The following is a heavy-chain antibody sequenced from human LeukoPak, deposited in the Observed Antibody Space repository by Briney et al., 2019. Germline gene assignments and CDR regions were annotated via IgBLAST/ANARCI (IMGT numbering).Heavy chain of an antibody. CDR1: GYTFTSYD. CDR3: AKDWGQRGVGATLGH. D-gene: IGHD1-26*01. V-gene: IGHV1-8*01. J-gene: IGHJ4*02. Sequence: ASVKVSCKASGYTFTSYDINWVRQATGQGLEWMGWMNPNSGNTGYAQKFQGRVTMTRNTSISTAYMELSSLRDEDTAVYYCAKDWGQRGVGATLGHWGQGTLVIVSS. CDR2: MNPNSGNT.